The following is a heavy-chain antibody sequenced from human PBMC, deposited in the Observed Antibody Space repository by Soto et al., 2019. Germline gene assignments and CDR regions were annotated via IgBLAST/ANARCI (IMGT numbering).Heavy chain of an antibody. CDR3: ARLHLPYGDYGHYYYMDV. CDR1: GGSISSSSYY. D-gene: IGHD4-17*01. CDR2: IYYSGST. Sequence: PSETLSLTCTVSGGSISSSSYYWGWIRQPPGKGLEWIGSIYYSGSTYYNPSLKSRVTISVDTSKNQFSLKLSSVTAADTAVYYCARLHLPYGDYGHYYYMDVWGKGTTVTV. V-gene: IGHV4-39*01. J-gene: IGHJ6*03.